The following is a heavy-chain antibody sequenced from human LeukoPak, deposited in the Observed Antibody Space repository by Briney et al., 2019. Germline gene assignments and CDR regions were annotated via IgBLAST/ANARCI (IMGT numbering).Heavy chain of an antibody. CDR1: GYTFTSYA. CDR3: ARVGMDYYDSSGYYLIY. J-gene: IGHJ4*02. Sequence: ASVKVSCKASGYTFTSYAMHWVRQAPGQRLEWMGWINAGNGNTKYSQKFQGRVTITRNTSISTAYMELSSLRSEDTAVYYCARVGMDYYDSSGYYLIYWGQGTLVTVSS. D-gene: IGHD3-22*01. V-gene: IGHV1-3*01. CDR2: INAGNGNT.